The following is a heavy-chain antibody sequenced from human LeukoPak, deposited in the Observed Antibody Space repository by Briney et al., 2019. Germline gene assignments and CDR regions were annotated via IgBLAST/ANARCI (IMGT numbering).Heavy chain of an antibody. CDR2: VDSSGNT. CDR3: ARQFLVGSTFHAFDL. D-gene: IGHD1-26*01. V-gene: IGHV4-4*07. Sequence: PSETLSLTCSVSVVSMNGYYWSWLRQSAGNRLEWIGHVDSSGNTNYNPSLESRVTKSVDTSKKQFSLKLTSVTAADMAVYFCARQFLVGSTFHAFDLWGQGTRVTVSS. J-gene: IGHJ3*01. CDR1: VVSMNGYY.